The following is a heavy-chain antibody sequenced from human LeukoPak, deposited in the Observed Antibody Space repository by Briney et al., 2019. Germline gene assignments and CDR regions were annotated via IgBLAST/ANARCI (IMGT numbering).Heavy chain of an antibody. CDR3: ARGMTL. D-gene: IGHD2-21*02. CDR1: GGSFSGYY. J-gene: IGHJ4*02. V-gene: IGHV4-34*01. Sequence: SVTLSLTCAVYGGSFSGYYWSWIRPPPGKGLEWIGEINHSGSTNYNPSLKSRVTISVDTYKNQFSLKLSSVTAADTAVYYCARGMTLWGQGTLVTVSS. CDR2: INHSGST.